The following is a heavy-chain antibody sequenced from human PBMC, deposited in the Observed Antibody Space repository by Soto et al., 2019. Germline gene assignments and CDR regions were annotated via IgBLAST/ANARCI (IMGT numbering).Heavy chain of an antibody. Sequence: VQLVESGGGVVQPGRSLRLSCAASGFTFSSYGMHWVRQAPGKGLEWVAVIWYDGSNKYYADSVKGRFTISRDNSKNTLYLQMNSLRAEDTAVYYCARDLDKVAARNYFDYWGQGTLVTVSS. J-gene: IGHJ4*02. CDR2: IWYDGSNK. D-gene: IGHD6-6*01. V-gene: IGHV3-33*01. CDR3: ARDLDKVAARNYFDY. CDR1: GFTFSSYG.